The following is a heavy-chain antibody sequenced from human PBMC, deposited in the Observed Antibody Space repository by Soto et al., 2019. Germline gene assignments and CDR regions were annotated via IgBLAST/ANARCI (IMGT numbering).Heavy chain of an antibody. J-gene: IGHJ6*02. Sequence: ASVKVSCKASGYTFTSYAMHWVRQAPGQRLEWMGWINAGNGNTKYSQKFQGRVTITRDTSASTAYMELSSLRSEDTAVYYCARDRGKDYDFWSGYPYGMDVWGQGTTVTVSS. D-gene: IGHD3-3*01. CDR2: INAGNGNT. V-gene: IGHV1-3*01. CDR3: ARDRGKDYDFWSGYPYGMDV. CDR1: GYTFTSYA.